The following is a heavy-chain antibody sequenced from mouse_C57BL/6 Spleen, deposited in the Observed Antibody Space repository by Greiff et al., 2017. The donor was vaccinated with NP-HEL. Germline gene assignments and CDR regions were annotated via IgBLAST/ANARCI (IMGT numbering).Heavy chain of an antibody. CDR3: ARCGSLYDGYSWFAY. CDR2: IYPGSGNT. J-gene: IGHJ3*01. CDR1: GYTFTDYY. Sequence: QVQLKQSGAELVRPGASVKLSCKASGYTFTDYYINWVKQRPGQGLEWIARIYPGSGNTYYNEKFKGKATLTAEKSSSTAYMQLSSLTSEDSAVYFCARCGSLYDGYSWFAYWGQGTLVTVSA. D-gene: IGHD2-3*01. V-gene: IGHV1-76*01.